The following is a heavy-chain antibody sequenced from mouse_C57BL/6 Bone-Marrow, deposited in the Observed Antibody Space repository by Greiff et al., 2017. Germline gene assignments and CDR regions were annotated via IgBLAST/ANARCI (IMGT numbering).Heavy chain of an antibody. Sequence: EVQLQQSGPELVKPGASVKISCKASGYTFTDYYMNWVKQSPGKSLEWIGDINPNNGGTSYNQKFKGKATLPVDKSSSTAYMELRNLTSEDSAVYYCASDFDYWGQGTTLTVSS. V-gene: IGHV1-26*01. CDR1: GYTFTDYY. CDR3: ASDFDY. J-gene: IGHJ2*01. CDR2: INPNNGGT.